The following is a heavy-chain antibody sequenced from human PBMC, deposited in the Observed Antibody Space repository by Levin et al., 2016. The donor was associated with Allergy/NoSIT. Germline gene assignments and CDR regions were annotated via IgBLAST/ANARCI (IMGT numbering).Heavy chain of an antibody. D-gene: IGHD2-2*01. J-gene: IGHJ4*02. V-gene: IGHV3-21*01. CDR3: ARGAPGEVVPAAPDY. CDR2: ISSSSSYI. Sequence: WIRQPPGKGLEWVSSISSSSSYIYYADSVKGRFTISRDNAKNSLYLQMNSLRAEDTAVYYCARGAPGEVVPAAPDYWGQGTLVTVSS.